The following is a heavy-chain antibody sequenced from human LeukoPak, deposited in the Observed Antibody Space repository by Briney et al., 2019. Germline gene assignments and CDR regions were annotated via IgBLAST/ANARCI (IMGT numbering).Heavy chain of an antibody. V-gene: IGHV4-39*07. D-gene: IGHD2-2*01. CDR2: IYYSGST. CDR3: ARVGGGYCSSTSCYVTYWFDP. J-gene: IGHJ5*02. Sequence: SETLSLTCTVSGGSISSSSYYWGWIRQPPGKGLEWIGSIYYSGSTYYNPSLKSRVTISVDTSKNQFSLKLSSVTAADTAVYYCARVGGGYCSSTSCYVTYWFDPWGQGTLVTVSS. CDR1: GGSISSSSYY.